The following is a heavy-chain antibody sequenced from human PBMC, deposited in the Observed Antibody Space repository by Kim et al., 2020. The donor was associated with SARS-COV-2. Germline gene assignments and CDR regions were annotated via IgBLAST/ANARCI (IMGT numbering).Heavy chain of an antibody. J-gene: IGHJ4*01. Sequence: GGSLRLSCTTSGFTFGDYAMSWVRRTPGEGLEWVGFIRSNSDGGTTEYAASVKGRFSLSRDDPKSIAYLQMNSLKSEDTGVYYCTSIQYSNGCPLPFFD. CDR3: TSIQYSNGCPLPFFD. CDR1: GFTFGDYA. D-gene: IGHD6-19*01. V-gene: IGHV3-49*04. CDR2: IRSNSDGGTT.